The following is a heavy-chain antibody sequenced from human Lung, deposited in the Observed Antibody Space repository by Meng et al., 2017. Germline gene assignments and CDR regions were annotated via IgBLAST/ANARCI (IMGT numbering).Heavy chain of an antibody. D-gene: IGHD3-22*01. J-gene: IGHJ4*02. Sequence: QVQLQESGPGLVKPSQTLSLTCTVSGGSISSGGYYWSWIRQYPGKGLEWIGYIYYSGSTYYNPSLRTRVTISLDTSKNQFSLKLSSVTAADTAVYYCVGTIGYHYAMAYWGQGTLVTVSS. CDR1: GGSISSGGYY. CDR3: VGTIGYHYAMAY. V-gene: IGHV4-31*03. CDR2: IYYSGST.